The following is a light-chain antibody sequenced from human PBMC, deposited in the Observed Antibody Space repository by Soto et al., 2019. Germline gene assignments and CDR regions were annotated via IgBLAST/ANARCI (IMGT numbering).Light chain of an antibody. Sequence: DIVITQSPDTLSVSPGERATLSCRASQSISNNLAWYQQKPGQAPRLLIYGASTRAAGIPARFSGSGSGTEFTLTITSLQSEDFAVYYCQQFHNWPRTFGQGTKVDNK. CDR3: QQFHNWPRT. CDR2: GAS. V-gene: IGKV3-15*01. CDR1: QSISNN. J-gene: IGKJ1*01.